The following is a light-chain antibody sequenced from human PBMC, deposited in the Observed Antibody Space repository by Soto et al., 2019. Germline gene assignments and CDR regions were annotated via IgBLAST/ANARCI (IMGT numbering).Light chain of an antibody. Sequence: QSALTQPRSVSGSPGQSVTISCTGTSSDVGGYNHVSWYQQHPGKAPKLMMYDVSKRPSGVPDRFSGSKSGNTASLTISGLQAEDEADYYCCSYAGSYWVFGGGTKLTVL. CDR1: SSDVGGYNH. CDR3: CSYAGSYWV. CDR2: DVS. J-gene: IGLJ3*02. V-gene: IGLV2-11*01.